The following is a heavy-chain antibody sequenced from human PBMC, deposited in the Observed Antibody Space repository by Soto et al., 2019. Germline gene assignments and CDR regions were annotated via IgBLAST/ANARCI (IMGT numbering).Heavy chain of an antibody. CDR1: GFTFSSYA. CDR2: ISPSGGST. V-gene: IGHV3-23*01. D-gene: IGHD2-2*01. Sequence: EVQLLESGGGLVQPGGSLRLSCAASGFTFSSYAMSWVRQAPGKGLEWFSAISPSGGSTYYSDSVKGRFTISRDNSKNTVYLQMNSLRDEDTAVYYCAKDRDKYCSSTSCYSDYWGQGTLVTVSS. J-gene: IGHJ4*02. CDR3: AKDRDKYCSSTSCYSDY.